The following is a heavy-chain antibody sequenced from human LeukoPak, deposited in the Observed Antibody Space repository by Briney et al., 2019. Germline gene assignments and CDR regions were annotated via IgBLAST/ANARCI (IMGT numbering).Heavy chain of an antibody. J-gene: IGHJ1*01. CDR3: AKDSDYYHSSGYYYAYFQH. V-gene: IGHV3-48*02. CDR1: GFTFSTYS. Sequence: GGSLRLSCAVSGFTFSTYSMNWVRQAPGKGLEWVSYIISSSSTIYYADSVKGRFTISRDNAKNSLYLQMNSLREEDTAVYYCAKDSDYYHSSGYYYAYFQHWGQGTLVTVSS. CDR2: IISSSSTI. D-gene: IGHD3-22*01.